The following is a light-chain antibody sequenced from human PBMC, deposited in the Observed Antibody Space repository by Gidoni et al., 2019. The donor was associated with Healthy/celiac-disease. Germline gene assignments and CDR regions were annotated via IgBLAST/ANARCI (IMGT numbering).Light chain of an antibody. V-gene: IGKV1-8*01. CDR2: AAS. CDR3: QQYYSYPYT. J-gene: IGKJ2*01. CDR1: QGISSY. Sequence: AIRMTQSPSSFSASTGDRVTITCRASQGISSYLAWYQQKPGKAPKLLIYAASTLQSGVPSRFSGSGSGTDFTLTISCLQSEDFATYYCQQYYSYPYTVXQXTKLEIK.